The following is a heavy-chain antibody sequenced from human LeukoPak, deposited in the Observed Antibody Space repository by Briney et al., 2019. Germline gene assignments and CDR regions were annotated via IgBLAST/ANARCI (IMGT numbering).Heavy chain of an antibody. J-gene: IGHJ6*03. D-gene: IGHD3-16*01. Sequence: ASVKVSCKASGYTFTSYGISWVRQAPGQGLEWMGWITAFNGNANYAQKFHGRVTMTTDTSTTTAYMELRSLRSDDTAVYYCARADGYAYYYMDVWGKGTTVTVSS. CDR3: ARADGYAYYYMDV. V-gene: IGHV1-18*01. CDR2: ITAFNGNA. CDR1: GYTFTSYG.